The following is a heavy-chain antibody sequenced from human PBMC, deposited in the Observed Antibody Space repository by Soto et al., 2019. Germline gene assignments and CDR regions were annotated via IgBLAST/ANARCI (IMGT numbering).Heavy chain of an antibody. V-gene: IGHV1-24*01. CDR3: ARAEYSSSMRARRYYYYGMDV. J-gene: IGHJ6*02. CDR1: GYTLTELS. D-gene: IGHD6-6*01. Sequence: ASLKVSCKVSGYTLTELSMHWVRQAPGKGLEWMGGFDPEDGETIYAQKFQGRVTMTEDTSTDTAYMELSSLRSEDTAVYYCARAEYSSSMRARRYYYYGMDVWGQGPTVTVAS. CDR2: FDPEDGET.